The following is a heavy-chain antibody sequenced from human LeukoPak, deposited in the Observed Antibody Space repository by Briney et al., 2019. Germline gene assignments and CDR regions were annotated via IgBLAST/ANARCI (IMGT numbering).Heavy chain of an antibody. D-gene: IGHD6-13*01. J-gene: IGHJ3*02. CDR1: GGSISSYY. CDR3: ARGRVAAADDAFDI. Sequence: SETLSLTCTVSGGSISSYYWSWIRQPPGKGLEWIGYIYYSGSTNYNPSLKSRVTISVDTSKNQFSLKLSFVTAADTAVYYCARGRVAAADDAFDIWGQGTMVTVSS. V-gene: IGHV4-59*01. CDR2: IYYSGST.